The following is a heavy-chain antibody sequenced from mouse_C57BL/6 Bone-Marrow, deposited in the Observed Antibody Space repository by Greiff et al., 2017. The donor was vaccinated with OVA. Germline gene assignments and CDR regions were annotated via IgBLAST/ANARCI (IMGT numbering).Heavy chain of an antibody. CDR1: GYTFTEYT. CDR3: ARHEDLYSPFAY. CDR2: FYPGSGSI. Sequence: VKLMESGAELVKPGASVKLSCKASGYTFTEYTIHWVKQRSGQGLEWIGWFYPGSGSIKYNEKFKDKATLTADKSSSTVYMELSRLTSEDSAVYFCARHEDLYSPFAYWGQGTLVTVSA. V-gene: IGHV1-62-2*01. D-gene: IGHD2-12*01. J-gene: IGHJ3*01.